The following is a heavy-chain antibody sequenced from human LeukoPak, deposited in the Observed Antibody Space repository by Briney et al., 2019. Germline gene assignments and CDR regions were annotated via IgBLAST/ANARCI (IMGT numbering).Heavy chain of an antibody. D-gene: IGHD3-9*01. CDR3: ARGEVDDILTGYDPSDY. V-gene: IGHV4-4*07. Sequence: SETLSLTCTVSGGSISSYYLSWIRQPAGKGLEWIGRIYTSGSTNYNPSLKSRVTMSVDTSKNQFSLKLSSVTAADTAVYYCARGEVDDILTGYDPSDYWGQGTLVTVSS. J-gene: IGHJ4*02. CDR1: GGSISSYY. CDR2: IYTSGST.